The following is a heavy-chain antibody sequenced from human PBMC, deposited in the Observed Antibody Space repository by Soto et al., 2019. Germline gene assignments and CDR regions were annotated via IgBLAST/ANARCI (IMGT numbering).Heavy chain of an antibody. CDR1: GYTFTSYD. V-gene: IGHV1-8*01. CDR3: ARGYYYGSGPPLEDYYYMDV. J-gene: IGHJ6*03. CDR2: MNPNSGNT. Sequence: ASVKVSCKASGYTFTSYDINWVRQATGQGLERMGWMNPNSGNTGYAQKFQGRVTMTRNTSISTAYMELSSLRSEDTAVYYCARGYYYGSGPPLEDYYYMDVWGKGTTVTVSS. D-gene: IGHD3-10*01.